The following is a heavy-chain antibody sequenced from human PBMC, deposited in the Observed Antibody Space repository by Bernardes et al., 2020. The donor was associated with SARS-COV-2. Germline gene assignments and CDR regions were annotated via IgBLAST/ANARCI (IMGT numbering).Heavy chain of an antibody. J-gene: IGHJ2*01. D-gene: IGHD1-20*01. Sequence: SETLSLTCTVSGGSISSGGYYWSWIRQHPVKGLEWIGYIYYSGSTYYNPSLKSRVTISVDTSKNQFSLTLSSVTAADTAVYYCARTINGNVSYWYFDLWGRGTLVTVSS. CDR2: IYYSGST. CDR1: GGSISSGGYY. V-gene: IGHV4-31*03. CDR3: ARTINGNVSYWYFDL.